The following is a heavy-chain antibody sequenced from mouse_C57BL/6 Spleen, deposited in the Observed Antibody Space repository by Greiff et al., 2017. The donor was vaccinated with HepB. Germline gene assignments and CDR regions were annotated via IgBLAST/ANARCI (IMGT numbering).Heavy chain of an antibody. CDR1: GYAFTNYL. V-gene: IGHV1-54*01. J-gene: IGHJ3*01. CDR3: ARRTDGGFAY. CDR2: INPGSGGT. Sequence: VKLMESGAELVRPGTSVKVSCKASGYAFTNYLIEWVKQRPGQGLEWIGVINPGSGGTNYNEKFKGKATLTADKSSSTAYMQLSSLTSEDSAVYFCARRTDGGFAYWGQGTLVTVSA.